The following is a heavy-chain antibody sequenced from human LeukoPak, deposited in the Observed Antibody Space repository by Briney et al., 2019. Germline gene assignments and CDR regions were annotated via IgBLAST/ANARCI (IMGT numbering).Heavy chain of an antibody. J-gene: IGHJ4*02. CDR2: MNSDGRST. Sequence: PGGSLRLSCAASGFAFGDNWMHWVRQAPGKGLVWVLRMNSDGRSTYYADSVKGRFTISRDNAKNTLYLQMSSLRAEDTAVYYCAREGWGYDSSGYYLDWGQGTLVTVSS. CDR3: AREGWGYDSSGYYLD. V-gene: IGHV3-74*01. D-gene: IGHD3-22*01. CDR1: GFAFGDNW.